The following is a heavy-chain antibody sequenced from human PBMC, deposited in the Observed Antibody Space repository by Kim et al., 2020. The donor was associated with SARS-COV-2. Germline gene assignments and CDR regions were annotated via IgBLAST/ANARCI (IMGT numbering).Heavy chain of an antibody. Sequence: GGSLRLSCAASGFTFSSYSMNWVRQAPGKGLEWVSSISSSSSYIYYADSVKGRFTISRDNAKNSLYLQMNSLRAEDTAVYYCARDKEVGANLDHFDYWGQGTLVTVSS. CDR1: GFTFSSYS. CDR3: ARDKEVGANLDHFDY. J-gene: IGHJ4*02. D-gene: IGHD1-26*01. V-gene: IGHV3-21*01. CDR2: ISSSSSYI.